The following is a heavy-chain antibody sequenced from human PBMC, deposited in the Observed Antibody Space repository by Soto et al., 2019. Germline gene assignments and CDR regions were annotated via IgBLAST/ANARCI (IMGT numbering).Heavy chain of an antibody. CDR2: IWYDGSNK. CDR3: ARALSPYIWFGEFVDY. Sequence: QVQLVESGGGVVQPGRSLRLSCAASGFTFSSYGMHWVRQAPGKGLEWVAVIWYDGSNKYYADSVKGRFTISRDNSKNXLYLQMTSLRAEDTAVYYCARALSPYIWFGEFVDYWGQGTLVTVSS. CDR1: GFTFSSYG. V-gene: IGHV3-33*01. J-gene: IGHJ4*02. D-gene: IGHD3-10*01.